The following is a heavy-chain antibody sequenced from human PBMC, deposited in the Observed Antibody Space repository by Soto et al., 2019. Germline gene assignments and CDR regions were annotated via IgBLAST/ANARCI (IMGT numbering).Heavy chain of an antibody. J-gene: IGHJ6*03. Sequence: QVQLVQSGAEVKKPGASVKVSCKASGYTFTSYGISWVRQAPGQGLEWMGWISAYNGNTNYAQKLQGRVTMTTDTSTGTAYMELRSLRSDDTAVYYCARVGYCSGGSCYDYYYYYMDVWGKGTTVTVSS. D-gene: IGHD2-15*01. CDR3: ARVGYCSGGSCYDYYYYYMDV. V-gene: IGHV1-18*01. CDR2: ISAYNGNT. CDR1: GYTFTSYG.